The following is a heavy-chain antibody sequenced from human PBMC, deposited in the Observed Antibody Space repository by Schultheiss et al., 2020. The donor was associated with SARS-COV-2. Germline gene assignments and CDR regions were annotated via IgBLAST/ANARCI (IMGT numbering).Heavy chain of an antibody. CDR2: IKQDGSEK. Sequence: GGSLRLSCAASGFTFSAYAMHWVRQAPGKGLEWVANIKQDGSEKYYVDSVKGRFTISRDSAKNSLYLQMNSLRAEDTAVYYCARDGGLYSSSSYFDYWGQGTLVTVSS. D-gene: IGHD6-6*01. J-gene: IGHJ4*02. V-gene: IGHV3-7*01. CDR1: GFTFSAYA. CDR3: ARDGGLYSSSSYFDY.